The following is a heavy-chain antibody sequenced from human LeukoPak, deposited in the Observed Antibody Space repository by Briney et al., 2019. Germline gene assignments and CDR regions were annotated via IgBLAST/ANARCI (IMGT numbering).Heavy chain of an antibody. V-gene: IGHV4-61*02. CDR1: GYSISSGYY. CDR3: ARASWAAGPIQNWFDP. D-gene: IGHD6-13*01. J-gene: IGHJ5*02. Sequence: SETLSLTCTVSGYSISSGYYWGWIRQPAGKGLEWIGRIYTSGSTNYNPSLKSRVTISVDTSKNQFSLKLSSVTAADTAVYYCARASWAAGPIQNWFDPWGQGTLVTVSS. CDR2: IYTSGST.